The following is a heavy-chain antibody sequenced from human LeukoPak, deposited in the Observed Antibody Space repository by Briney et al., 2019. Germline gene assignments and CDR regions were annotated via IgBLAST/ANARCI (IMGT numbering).Heavy chain of an antibody. CDR3: AKDISNWNSRPFDY. CDR1: GFTFDDYA. D-gene: IGHD1-7*01. Sequence: TGGSLRLSCAASGFTFDDYAMHWVRQVPGKGLEWVSLISGNGGNTYYADSVKGRFTISRDNSKNSLYLQMNSLRTEDTALYYCAKDISNWNSRPFDYWGQGTLVTVSS. CDR2: ISGNGGNT. V-gene: IGHV3-43*02. J-gene: IGHJ4*02.